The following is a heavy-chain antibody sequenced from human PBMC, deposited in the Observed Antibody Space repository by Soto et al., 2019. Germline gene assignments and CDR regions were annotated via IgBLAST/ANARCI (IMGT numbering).Heavy chain of an antibody. Sequence: SVKVSCKASGFTFTSSAMQWVRQARGQRLEWIGWIVVGSGNTNYAQKFQERVTITRDMSTSTAYIELSSLRSEDTAVFYCARIYGIYYDILTGLWGGHFDFWGQGTQVTVSS. V-gene: IGHV1-58*02. CDR2: IVVGSGNT. CDR1: GFTFTSSA. CDR3: ARIYGIYYDILTGLWGGHFDF. D-gene: IGHD3-9*01. J-gene: IGHJ4*02.